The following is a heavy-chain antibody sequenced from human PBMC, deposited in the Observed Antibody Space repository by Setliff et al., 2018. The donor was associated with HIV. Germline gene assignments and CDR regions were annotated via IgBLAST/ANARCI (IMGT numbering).Heavy chain of an antibody. CDR1: GYTFTSYG. CDR2: INTHSGAT. Sequence: ASVKVSCKASGYTFTSYGFSWVRQAPGQGLEWMGWINTHSGATNYAQKFQDRVSMTRDTSIGTAYMELSSLRSNDTAVYYCARGNYYGNDVYDAFDLWGQGTMVTVSS. J-gene: IGHJ3*01. D-gene: IGHD3-10*01. V-gene: IGHV1-18*01. CDR3: ARGNYYGNDVYDAFDL.